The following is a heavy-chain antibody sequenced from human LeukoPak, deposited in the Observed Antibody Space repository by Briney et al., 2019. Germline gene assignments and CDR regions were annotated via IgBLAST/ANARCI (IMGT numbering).Heavy chain of an antibody. Sequence: PGGSLRLSCAASGFTFSSYWMSWVRQAPGKGLEGVANIKQDGSEKYYVDSVKGRFTISRDNAKNSLYLQMNSLRAEDTAVYYCAREPVDIVATTIYFDYWGQGTLVTVSS. CDR3: AREPVDIVATTIYFDY. V-gene: IGHV3-7*01. CDR1: GFTFSSYW. J-gene: IGHJ4*02. CDR2: IKQDGSEK. D-gene: IGHD5-12*01.